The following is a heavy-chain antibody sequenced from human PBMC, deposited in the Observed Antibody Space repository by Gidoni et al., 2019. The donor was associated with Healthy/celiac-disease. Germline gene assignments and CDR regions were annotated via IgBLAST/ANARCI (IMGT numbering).Heavy chain of an antibody. CDR1: GGSIFTGSYD. Sequence: QLQLQESGPGLVKPSETLSLTCTVSGGSIFTGSYDWGWSRQPPGKGLEWIGNIYYSGDTIYNPSLKSRVTISIDTSKNHFSLSLRSVTAADTAVYYCARGMMAASSLIWFDPWGQGTLVTVSS. J-gene: IGHJ5*02. D-gene: IGHD6-13*01. V-gene: IGHV4-39*02. CDR3: ARGMMAASSLIWFDP. CDR2: IYYSGDT.